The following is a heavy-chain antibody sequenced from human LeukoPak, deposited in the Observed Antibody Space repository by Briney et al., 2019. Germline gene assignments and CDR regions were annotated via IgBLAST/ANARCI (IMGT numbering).Heavy chain of an antibody. J-gene: IGHJ5*02. CDR1: GGSFSGYY. V-gene: IGHV4-34*01. Sequence: SETLSLTCAVYGGSFSGYYWSWIRQPPGKGLEWIGEINHSGSTNYNPSLKSRVTISVDTSKNQFSLKLSSVTAADTAVYYCARGPPRNWFDPWGQGTLVNVSS. CDR3: ARGPPRNWFDP. CDR2: INHSGST.